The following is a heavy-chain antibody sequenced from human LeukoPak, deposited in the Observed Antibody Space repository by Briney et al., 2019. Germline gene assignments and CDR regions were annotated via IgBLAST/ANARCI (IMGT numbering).Heavy chain of an antibody. CDR3: ATMVRGVLVYFDY. V-gene: IGHV4-34*01. D-gene: IGHD3-10*01. CDR1: GGSFSCYY. Sequence: SETLSLTCAVYGGSFSCYYWSWIRQPPGKGLEWFGEINQSEIPNYNPSLKSRVTISVVPSNNQFSLKLSSVTAADTAVYYCATMVRGVLVYFDYWGQGTLVSVSS. CDR2: INQSEIP. J-gene: IGHJ4*02.